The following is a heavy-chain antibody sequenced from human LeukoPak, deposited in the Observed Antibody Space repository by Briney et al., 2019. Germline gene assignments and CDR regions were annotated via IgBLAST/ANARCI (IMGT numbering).Heavy chain of an antibody. CDR3: ARDSADILTGFFEQ. D-gene: IGHD3-9*01. V-gene: IGHV4-4*07. CDR2: IYSSGSS. Sequence: SETLPLTCTVSGGSISSYWWSWIRQPAGKGLEWIGRIYSSGSSNYNFALESRVTISVDKLKNQFSLKLSSVTAADTAVYYCARDSADILTGFFEQWGQGTLVTVSS. J-gene: IGHJ4*02. CDR1: GGSISSYW.